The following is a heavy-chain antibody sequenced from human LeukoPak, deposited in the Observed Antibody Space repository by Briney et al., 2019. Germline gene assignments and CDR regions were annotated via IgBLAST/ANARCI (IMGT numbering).Heavy chain of an antibody. J-gene: IGHJ4*02. CDR3: VSSLHGFSYGPGY. CDR2: ISPTTAYI. CDR1: GFNFSAYT. D-gene: IGHD3-10*01. Sequence: GGSLRLSCATSGFNFSAYTMNWVRQAPGTGLDWVSSISPTTAYIHYADSMKGRFTISRDNARRSLYLQMNSLRVEDTAMYYCVSSLHGFSYGPGYWGQGTLVIVSS. V-gene: IGHV3-21*01.